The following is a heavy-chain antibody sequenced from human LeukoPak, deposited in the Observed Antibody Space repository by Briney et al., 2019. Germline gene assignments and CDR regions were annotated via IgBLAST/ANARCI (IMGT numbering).Heavy chain of an antibody. CDR2: ISSSSSSI. D-gene: IGHD3-10*01. J-gene: IGHJ6*02. V-gene: IGHV3-48*04. CDR1: GFTFSSYS. Sequence: GGSLRLSCAASGFTFSSYSMNWVRQAPGKGLEWVSYISSSSSSIYYADSVKGRFTISRDNARNSLYLQMNSLRAEDTAVYYCARHIITMVRGVDYGMDVWGQGTTVTVSS. CDR3: ARHIITMVRGVDYGMDV.